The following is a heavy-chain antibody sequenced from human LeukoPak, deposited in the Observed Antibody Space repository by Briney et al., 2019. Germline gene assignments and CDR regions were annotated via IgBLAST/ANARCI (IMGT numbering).Heavy chain of an antibody. CDR2: TNAYNGNT. CDR3: AREERYCSSSRCFVGAGNDY. D-gene: IGHD2-2*01. CDR1: GYTFGNSG. V-gene: IGHV1-18*01. J-gene: IGHJ4*02. Sequence: ASVKVSCKASGYTFGNSGISWVRQAPGQGLEWMGWTNAYNGNTIYAENFQGRVTMTTDTSTSTAYMELTSLRSDDTAVYYCAREERYCSSSRCFVGAGNDYWGQGTLVSVSS.